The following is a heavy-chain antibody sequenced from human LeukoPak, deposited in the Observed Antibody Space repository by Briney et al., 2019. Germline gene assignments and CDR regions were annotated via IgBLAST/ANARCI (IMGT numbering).Heavy chain of an antibody. J-gene: IGHJ4*02. CDR2: IYYSGRT. Sequence: SETLSLTCTVSGPSISSYHWSWLPHPPGKALEGIGYIYYSGRTKYSPSLKSRVTMSVDTSKNQFSLKLSSVTAAGTAVYFCARHNDRSFGGLDYWGQGMLVTVSS. D-gene: IGHD3-16*01. V-gene: IGHV4-59*08. CDR3: ARHNDRSFGGLDY. CDR1: GPSISSYH.